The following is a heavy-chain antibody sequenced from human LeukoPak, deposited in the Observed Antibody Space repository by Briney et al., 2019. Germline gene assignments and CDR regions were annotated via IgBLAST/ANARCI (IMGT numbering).Heavy chain of an antibody. D-gene: IGHD2-15*01. CDR1: GFSFSSYW. V-gene: IGHV3-7*01. Sequence: PGVSLRLSCAAAGFSFSSYWMSWVRQAPGKGLEWVANIKEDESERYYLDSVKGRFTISRDNTKSLLYLQMSSLRADDTAVYYCARSVVALYHWGQGTLVTVSS. CDR2: IKEDESER. J-gene: IGHJ4*02. CDR3: ARSVVALYH.